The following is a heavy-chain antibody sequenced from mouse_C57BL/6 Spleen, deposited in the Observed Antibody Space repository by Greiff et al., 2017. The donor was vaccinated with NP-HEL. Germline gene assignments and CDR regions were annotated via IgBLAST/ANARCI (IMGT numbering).Heavy chain of an antibody. D-gene: IGHD4-1*01. CDR1: GYTFTSYW. CDR2: IDPSDSYT. CDR3: ARGRTGTGFAY. V-gene: IGHV1-50*01. J-gene: IGHJ3*01. Sequence: VQLQQPGAELVKPGASVKLSCKASGYTFTSYWMQWVKQRPGQGLEWIGEIDPSDSYTNYNQKFKGKATLTVDTSSSTAYMQLSSLTSEDSAVYYCARGRTGTGFAYWGQGTLVTVSA.